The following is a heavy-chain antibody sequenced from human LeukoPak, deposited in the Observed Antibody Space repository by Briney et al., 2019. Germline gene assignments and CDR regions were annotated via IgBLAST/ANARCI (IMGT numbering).Heavy chain of an antibody. CDR3: ARQPKQLWLRWYFDL. V-gene: IGHV4-39*01. J-gene: IGHJ2*01. CDR2: IYYSGST. Sequence: PSETLSLTCTVSGGSISSSSYYWGWIRQPPGKGLEWIGSIYYSGSTYYNPSLKSRVTISVDTSKNQFSLKLSSVTAADTAVYYCARQPKQLWLRWYFDLWGRGTLVTVSS. D-gene: IGHD5-18*01. CDR1: GGSISSSSYY.